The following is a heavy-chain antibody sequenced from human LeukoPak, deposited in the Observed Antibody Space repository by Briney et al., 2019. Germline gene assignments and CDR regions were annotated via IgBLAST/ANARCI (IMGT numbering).Heavy chain of an antibody. Sequence: GGSLRLSCAASGFTFKNYDMSWVRHAPGKGLEWVSGITTSGSTYYADSVKGRFTISRENSNNTLYLHMDSLRAEDTAVYYCAKAPVWNYYYGLDVWGQGTTVTVSS. D-gene: IGHD2-21*01. J-gene: IGHJ6*02. CDR3: AKAPVWNYYYGLDV. V-gene: IGHV3-23*01. CDR2: ITTSGST. CDR1: GFTFKNYD.